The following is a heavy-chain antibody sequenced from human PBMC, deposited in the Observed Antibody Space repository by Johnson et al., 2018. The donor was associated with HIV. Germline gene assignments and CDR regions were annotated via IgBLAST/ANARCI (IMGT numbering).Heavy chain of an antibody. V-gene: IGHV3-30*03. CDR1: GFTFSNFG. J-gene: IGHJ3*02. CDR3: ARARAGAFDI. Sequence: QVQLVESGGGVVQPGRSLRLSCAASGFTFSNFGMHWVRQAPGKGLEWVAVISYDGSDKYCADSVKGRFTISRDNSKNTLYLQMNTLRPEDTAMYYCARARAGAFDIWGQGTVVTVSS. CDR2: ISYDGSDK. D-gene: IGHD6-19*01.